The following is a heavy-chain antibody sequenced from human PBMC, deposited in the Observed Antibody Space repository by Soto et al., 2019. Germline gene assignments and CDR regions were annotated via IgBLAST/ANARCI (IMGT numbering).Heavy chain of an antibody. V-gene: IGHV2-5*01. CDR3: AHRVVFGELLSALDY. CDR2: IYWNDDK. CDR1: GFSLSTSGVG. Sequence: SGPTLVNPTQTLTLTCTFSGFSLSTSGVGVGWIRQPPGKALEWLALIYWNDDKRYSPSLKSRLTITKDTSKNQVVLTMTNMDPVDTATYYCAHRVVFGELLSALDYWGQGTLVTVSS. J-gene: IGHJ4*02. D-gene: IGHD3-10*02.